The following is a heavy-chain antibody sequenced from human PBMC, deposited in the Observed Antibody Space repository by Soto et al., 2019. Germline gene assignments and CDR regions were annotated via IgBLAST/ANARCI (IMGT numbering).Heavy chain of an antibody. CDR3: ARRDYYDSSGYYYFDY. Sequence: SETLSLTCTVSGGSISSGGYYWNWIRQQPGKGLEWIGYIYYSGSTYYNPSLKSRVTISVDTSKNQFSLKLSSVTAADTAVHYCARRDYYDSSGYYYFDYWGQGTLVTVSS. CDR1: GGSISSGGYY. V-gene: IGHV4-31*03. D-gene: IGHD3-22*01. J-gene: IGHJ4*02. CDR2: IYYSGST.